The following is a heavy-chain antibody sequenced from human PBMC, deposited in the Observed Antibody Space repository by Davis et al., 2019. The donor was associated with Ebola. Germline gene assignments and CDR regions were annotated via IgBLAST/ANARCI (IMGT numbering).Heavy chain of an antibody. CDR2: IDPSDSYT. CDR1: GYSFTSYW. J-gene: IGHJ4*02. V-gene: IGHV5-10-1*01. Sequence: GESLKISCKGSGYSFTSYWISWVRQMPGKGLEWMGRIDPSDSYTNYSPSFQGHVTISADKSISTAYLQWSSLKASDTAMYYCARGWGLSSITMIVVVTPFDYWGQGTLVTVSS. CDR3: ARGWGLSSITMIVVVTPFDY. D-gene: IGHD3-22*01.